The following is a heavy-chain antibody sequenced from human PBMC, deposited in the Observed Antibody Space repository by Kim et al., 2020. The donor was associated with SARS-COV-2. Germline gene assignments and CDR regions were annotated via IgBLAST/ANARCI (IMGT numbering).Heavy chain of an antibody. V-gene: IGHV3-23*01. CDR3: AKPRYYDCSAYDGFAI. D-gene: IGHD3-22*01. J-gene: IGHJ3*02. Sequence: SVEGRSTISRDNSNNTLYLQMNSLSAEDTAVYYCAKPRYYDCSAYDGFAIWGQGTMVTVSS.